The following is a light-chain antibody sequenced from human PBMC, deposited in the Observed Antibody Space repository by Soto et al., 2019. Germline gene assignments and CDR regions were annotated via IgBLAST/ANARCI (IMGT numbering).Light chain of an antibody. J-gene: IGKJ1*01. CDR2: DAS. CDR1: QSVSSY. Sequence: EIVLTQSPATLSLSPGERATLSCRASQSVSSYLAWYQQKPGQAPRLLIYDASNRATGIPARFSGSGSGTEFTLTISSLQSDDFATYYCQQYNSHSPWMFGQGTKVDIK. V-gene: IGKV3-11*01. CDR3: QQYNSHSPWM.